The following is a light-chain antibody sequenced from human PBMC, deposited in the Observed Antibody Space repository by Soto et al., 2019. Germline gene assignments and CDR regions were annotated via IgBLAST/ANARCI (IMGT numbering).Light chain of an antibody. J-gene: IGKJ1*01. V-gene: IGKV3-15*01. CDR1: QSLGSN. Sequence: EIVMTQSPATLSVSTGERATLSCRASQSLGSNLAWYQQKPGQAPRLLIYGASTRASGIPARFSGSGSGTEFTLTISSLQSEDSAVYFCQQYHNWWTFGQGTKVDIK. CDR2: GAS. CDR3: QQYHNWWT.